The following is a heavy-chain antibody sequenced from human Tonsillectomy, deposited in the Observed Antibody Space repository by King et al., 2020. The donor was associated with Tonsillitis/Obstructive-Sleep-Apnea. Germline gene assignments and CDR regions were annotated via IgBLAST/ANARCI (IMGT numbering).Heavy chain of an antibody. Sequence: VQLVESGAKGKSPGGSLKIPCKVFDYGFTSYGIGWGPQMPGKGLDWMGIIYLGDSDTNYSPSFQGQVPIPADKPISTAYLQGSSLKASDTAMYYCARHDRTDENPDYWGQGTLVTVSS. CDR3: ARHDRTDENPDY. CDR1: DYGFTSYG. J-gene: IGHJ4*02. CDR2: IYLGDSDT. D-gene: IGHD1-14*01. V-gene: IGHV5-51*01.